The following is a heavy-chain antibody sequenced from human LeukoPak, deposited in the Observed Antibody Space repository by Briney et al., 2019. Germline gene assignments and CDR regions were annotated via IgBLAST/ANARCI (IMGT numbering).Heavy chain of an antibody. V-gene: IGHV4-34*01. D-gene: IGHD6-13*01. CDR3: ARGGAAAGLDY. CDR1: GGSFSVYY. J-gene: IGHJ4*02. CDR2: INHSGNT. Sequence: SGTLSLTCVVYGGSFSVYYWSWLRQPAGKGLEWMGEINHSGNTNYNPSLKSRVTISVDTSKNQFSLKLTSVTGADTAVYYCARGGAAAGLDYWGQGTLVTVS.